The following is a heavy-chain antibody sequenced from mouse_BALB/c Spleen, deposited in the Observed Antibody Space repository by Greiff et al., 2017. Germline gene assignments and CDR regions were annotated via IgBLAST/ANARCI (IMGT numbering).Heavy chain of an antibody. Sequence: EVKLVESGGGLVQPGGSRKLSCAASGFTFRSFGMHWVRQAPEKGLEWVAYISSGSSTIYYADTVKGRFTISRDNPKNTLFLQMTSLRSEDTAMYYCARKRYEAMDYWGQGTSVTVSS. CDR1: GFTFRSFG. CDR2: ISSGSSTI. CDR3: ARKRYEAMDY. V-gene: IGHV5-17*02. J-gene: IGHJ4*01. D-gene: IGHD1-1*01.